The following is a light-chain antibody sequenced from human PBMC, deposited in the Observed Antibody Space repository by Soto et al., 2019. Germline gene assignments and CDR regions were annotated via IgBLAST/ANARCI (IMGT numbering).Light chain of an antibody. V-gene: IGLV2-23*01. Sequence: QSALTQPASVSGSPGQSITIYCTGTSSDVGSYNLVSWYQQHPGKAPKLMIYEGSKRPSGVSNRFSGSKSGNTASLTISGLQAEDEADYYCCSDAGSSTHVVFGGGTKLTVL. CDR2: EGS. J-gene: IGLJ2*01. CDR3: CSDAGSSTHVV. CDR1: SSDVGSYNL.